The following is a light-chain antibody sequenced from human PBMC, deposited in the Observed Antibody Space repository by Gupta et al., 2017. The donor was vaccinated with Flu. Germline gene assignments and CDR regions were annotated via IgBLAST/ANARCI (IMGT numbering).Light chain of an antibody. CDR1: NSNIGSNT. V-gene: IGLV1-44*01. Sequence: VTISCSGSNSNIGSNTVNWYQQVQGTAPKLLMYGNNQRPSGVPDRFSGSKSGTSASPAISGLQSEDEADYYCAAWDDSLNGHYVFGTGTKVTVL. J-gene: IGLJ1*01. CDR2: GNN. CDR3: AAWDDSLNGHYV.